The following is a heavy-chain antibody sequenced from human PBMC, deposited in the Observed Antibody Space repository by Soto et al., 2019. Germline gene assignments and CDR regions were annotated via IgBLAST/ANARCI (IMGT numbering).Heavy chain of an antibody. CDR2: INAGNGNT. J-gene: IGHJ6*02. V-gene: IGHV1-3*01. CDR3: ARGIVVVTAATSYYYYYGMDV. Sequence: ASVKVSCKASRYTFTSCAINWVRQAPVQRLDWMGWINAGNGNTKYSQKFQGRVTITRDTSASTAYMELSSLRSEGTAVYYCARGIVVVTAATSYYYYYGMDVWGQGTTVTVSS. D-gene: IGHD2-2*01. CDR1: RYTFTSCA.